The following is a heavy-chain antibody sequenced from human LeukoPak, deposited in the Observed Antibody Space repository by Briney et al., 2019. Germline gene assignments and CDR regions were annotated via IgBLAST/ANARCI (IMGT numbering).Heavy chain of an antibody. Sequence: GGSLRLSCAASGFTFSSYAMHWVRQAPGKGLEWVAVISYDGSNKYYADSVKGRFTISRDNSKNTLYLQMNSLRAEDTAVYYCARDHVEYYYMDVWGKGTTVTVSS. CDR3: ARDHVEYYYMDV. CDR2: ISYDGSNK. J-gene: IGHJ6*03. V-gene: IGHV3-30-3*01. CDR1: GFTFSSYA.